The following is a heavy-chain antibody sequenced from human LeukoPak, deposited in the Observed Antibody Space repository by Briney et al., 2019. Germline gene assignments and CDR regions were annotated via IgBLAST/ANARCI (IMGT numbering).Heavy chain of an antibody. J-gene: IGHJ6*03. D-gene: IGHD3-22*01. CDR2: INPNSGGT. Sequence: ASVKVSCKASGYTFTGYYMHWVRQAPGQGLEWMGWINPNSGGTNYAQKFQGRVTMTRDTSISTAYMELSRLRSDDTAVYYCARDPNYYDSSGYYYPYYYYYMDVWGKGTTVTVSS. CDR3: ARDPNYYDSSGYYYPYYYYYMDV. V-gene: IGHV1-2*02. CDR1: GYTFTGYY.